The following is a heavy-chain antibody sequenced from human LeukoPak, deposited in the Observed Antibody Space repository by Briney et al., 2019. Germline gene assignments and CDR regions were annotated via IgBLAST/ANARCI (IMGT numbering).Heavy chain of an antibody. Sequence: GGSLRLFCAASGFTFSKAWMSWVRQAPGKALECVGQNKSKTDGGTTDYAARVKGRFTISRDDSKISLYLLMNSLKTEDTAVYYCTTEDYGDYVPDYWGQGTLVTVSS. J-gene: IGHJ4*02. D-gene: IGHD4-17*01. CDR1: GFTFSKAW. CDR2: NKSKTDGGTT. CDR3: TTEDYGDYVPDY. V-gene: IGHV3-15*01.